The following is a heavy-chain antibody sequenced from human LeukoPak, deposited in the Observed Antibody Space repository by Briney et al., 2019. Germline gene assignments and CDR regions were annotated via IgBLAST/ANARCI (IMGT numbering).Heavy chain of an antibody. CDR2: IEEDGSEK. CDR1: GFTFSNYW. D-gene: IGHD6-19*01. Sequence: PGGSLRLSCEASGFTFSNYWMNWVRHTPGRGLEWLANIEEDGSEKYYVDSVKGRFTVSRDNAQNTLVLQMNSLRAEDTALYYCATGRYSSVYWGQGTLVTVPS. V-gene: IGHV3-7*05. J-gene: IGHJ4*02. CDR3: ATGRYSSVY.